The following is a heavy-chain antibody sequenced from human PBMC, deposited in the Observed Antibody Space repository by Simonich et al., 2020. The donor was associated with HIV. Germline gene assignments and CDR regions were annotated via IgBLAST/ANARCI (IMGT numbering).Heavy chain of an antibody. V-gene: IGHV4-39*01. J-gene: IGHJ4*02. D-gene: IGHD3-3*01. CDR2: IYYSVGT. Sequence: QLQLQESGPGLVKPSETLSLTCTVSGGSISSNHYYWGWIPQPPGKGLEWIGRIYYSVGTYYNAPLKSLVTVSVDKSKNPFSRKLSSVTAADTAVYYCARHKVDGIRLFNYLLSYYFDYWGQGTLVTVSS. CDR3: ARHKVDGIRLFNYLLSYYFDY. CDR1: GGSISSNHYY.